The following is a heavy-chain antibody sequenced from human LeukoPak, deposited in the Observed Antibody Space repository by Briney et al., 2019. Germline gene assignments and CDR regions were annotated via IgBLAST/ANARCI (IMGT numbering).Heavy chain of an antibody. Sequence: ASVKVSCKASGYTFTGYYMHWVRQAPGQGLEWMGRINPNSGGTNYAQKFQGRVTMTRDTSISTAYMELSRLRSDDTAVYYCARARGWLQEPYYYYMDVWGKGTTVTVSS. CDR1: GYTFTGYY. J-gene: IGHJ6*03. CDR2: INPNSGGT. V-gene: IGHV1-2*06. D-gene: IGHD5-24*01. CDR3: ARARGWLQEPYYYYMDV.